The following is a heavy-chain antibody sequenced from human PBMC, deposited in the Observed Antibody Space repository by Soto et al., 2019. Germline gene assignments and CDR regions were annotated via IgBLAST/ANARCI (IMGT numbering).Heavy chain of an antibody. CDR1: TFPFSTCW. J-gene: IGHJ6*02. Sequence: PGGSLRLSCAASTFPFSTCWMTWVRQAPGKGLEWVANIHRDEIEKYYMDSVKGRFTISRDNAKNSLYLQMTSLRAEDKAVYYCAGGNALDVWGQGTTVTVSS. CDR2: IHRDEIEK. CDR3: AGGNALDV. V-gene: IGHV3-7*01.